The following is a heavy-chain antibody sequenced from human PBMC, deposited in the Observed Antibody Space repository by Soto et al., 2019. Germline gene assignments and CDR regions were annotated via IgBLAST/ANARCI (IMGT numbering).Heavy chain of an antibody. CDR3: ARGLNHLTMLVVVLDY. D-gene: IGHD3-22*01. J-gene: IGHJ4*02. V-gene: IGHV1-2*02. Sequence: ASVKVSCKASGYTFTGYYMHWVRQAPGQGLEWMGWINPNSGGTNYAQKFQGRVTMTRDTSISTAYMELSRLRSDDTAVYYCARGLNHLTMLVVVLDYWGQGTLVTVSS. CDR2: INPNSGGT. CDR1: GYTFTGYY.